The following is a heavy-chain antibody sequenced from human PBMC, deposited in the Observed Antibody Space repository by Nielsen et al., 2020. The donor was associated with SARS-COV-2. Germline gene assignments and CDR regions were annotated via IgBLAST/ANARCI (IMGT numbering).Heavy chain of an antibody. CDR3: ASGAVAGYYYGMDV. CDR1: GGTFSSYA. D-gene: IGHD6-19*01. J-gene: IGHJ6*02. V-gene: IGHV1-8*02. Sequence: ASVKVSCKASGGTFSSYAISWVRQATGQGLEWMGWMNPNSGNTGYAQKFQGRVTMTRNTSISTAYMELSSLRSEDTAVYYCASGAVAGYYYGMDVWGQGTTVTVSS. CDR2: MNPNSGNT.